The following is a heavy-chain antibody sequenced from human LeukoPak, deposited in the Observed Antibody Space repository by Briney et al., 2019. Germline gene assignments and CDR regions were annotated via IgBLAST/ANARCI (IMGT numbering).Heavy chain of an antibody. CDR3: ARRGSYYFDY. Sequence: SGGSLRLSCAASGFTVSSNYMSWVRQAPGKGLEWVSFIYSGGSTYYADSVKGRFTISRDNSKNTLYLQMNSLRAEDTAVYYCARRGSYYFDYWGQGTLVTVSS. CDR2: IYSGGST. CDR1: GFTVSSNY. D-gene: IGHD2-15*01. V-gene: IGHV3-66*01. J-gene: IGHJ4*02.